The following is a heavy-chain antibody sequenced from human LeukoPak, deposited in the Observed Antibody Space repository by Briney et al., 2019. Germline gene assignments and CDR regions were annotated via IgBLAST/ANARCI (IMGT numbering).Heavy chain of an antibody. CDR1: GFTFTSYS. V-gene: IGHV3-21*03. CDR2: ISSSSSYI. J-gene: IGHJ4*02. CDR3: ASIYLVVEATTFDY. Sequence: GGSLRLSCAPSGFTFTSYSMNWVRQAPGKGLEWVSSISSSSSYIYYTDSVEGRFTISRDNAKNSLYLQMNSLRAEDTAVYYCASIYLVVEATTFDYWGQGTLVTVSS. D-gene: IGHD1-26*01.